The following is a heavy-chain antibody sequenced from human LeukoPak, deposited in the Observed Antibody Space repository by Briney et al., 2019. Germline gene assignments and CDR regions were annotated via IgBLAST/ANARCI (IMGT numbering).Heavy chain of an antibody. CDR2: IYYSGST. CDR3: ARGYCSSTSCSQGLYYYYGMDV. CDR1: GGSISSGGYY. J-gene: IGHJ6*02. D-gene: IGHD2-2*01. Sequence: TLSLTCTVSGGSISSGGYYWSWIRQHPGKGLEWIGYIYYSGSTYYNPSLKGRVTISVDTSKNQFSLKLSSVTAADTAVYYCARGYCSSTSCSQGLYYYYGMDVWGQGTTVTVSS. V-gene: IGHV4-31*03.